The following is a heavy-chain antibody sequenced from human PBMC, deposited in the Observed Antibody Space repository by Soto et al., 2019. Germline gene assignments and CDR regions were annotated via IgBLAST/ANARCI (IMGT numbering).Heavy chain of an antibody. CDR3: ARGEAYGTDMDNWFDP. CDR2: ISAYNGNT. CDR1: GYTFTSYG. J-gene: IGHJ5*02. D-gene: IGHD5-18*01. V-gene: IGHV1-18*04. Sequence: ASVKVCCKASGYTFTSYGISLVRQAPGQGLEWMGWISAYNGNTNYAQKLQGRVTMTTDTSTSTAYMELRSLRSDDTAVYYCARGEAYGTDMDNWFDPWGQGTMVTVSS.